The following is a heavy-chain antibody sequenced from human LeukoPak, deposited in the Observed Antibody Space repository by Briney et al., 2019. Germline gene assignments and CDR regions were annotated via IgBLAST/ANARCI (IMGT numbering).Heavy chain of an antibody. Sequence: GGSLRLSCAASGFAFSTYSMNWVRQAPGKGLEWVSYISSSSSTIYYADSVKGRFTISRDNADNSLYLQMNRLRAEDTAVYYCAKDTDEKYYYYGMDVWGQGTTVTVSS. V-gene: IGHV3-48*01. D-gene: IGHD4-17*01. CDR3: AKDTDEKYYYYGMDV. CDR1: GFAFSTYS. J-gene: IGHJ6*02. CDR2: ISSSSSTI.